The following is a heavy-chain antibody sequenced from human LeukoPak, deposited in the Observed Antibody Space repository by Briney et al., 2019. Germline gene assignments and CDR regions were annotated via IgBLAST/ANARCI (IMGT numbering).Heavy chain of an antibody. V-gene: IGHV4-38-2*02. D-gene: IGHD2-8*01. CDR3: ARVLHAPEFIDP. CDR2: VFQLQTVRS. CDR1: GSSITSTYY. Sequence: SETLSLTCTVSGSSITSTYYWAWFRQPPGKGLEWIATVFQLQTVRSFYNKSLASRVTMSLDTSQNQFSLNLTSVTAADTALYFCARVLHAPEFIDPWGEGILVTVSS. J-gene: IGHJ5*02.